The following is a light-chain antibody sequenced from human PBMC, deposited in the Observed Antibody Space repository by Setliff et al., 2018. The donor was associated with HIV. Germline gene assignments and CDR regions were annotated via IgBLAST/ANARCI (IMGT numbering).Light chain of an antibody. V-gene: IGLV2-14*03. CDR1: SSDVGGYDF. CDR2: DVS. Sequence: QSALTQPASVSGSPGQSITISCIGTSSDVGGYDFVSWYQQRPGKAPKLIIFDVSERPSWVSPRFSGSKSGNTASLTISGLQTEDEAVYFCASYSSPATYVFGIGTKVTVL. J-gene: IGLJ1*01. CDR3: ASYSSPATYV.